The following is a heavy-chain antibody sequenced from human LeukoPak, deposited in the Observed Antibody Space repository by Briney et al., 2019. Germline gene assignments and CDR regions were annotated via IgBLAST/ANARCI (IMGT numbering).Heavy chain of an antibody. V-gene: IGHV3-23*01. J-gene: IGHJ4*02. Sequence: PGGSLRLSCAASGFTVSNNAMSWVRQAPGKGLEWVSATSTSGGSAYYADSVKGRFTISRDNSKNTLYLQLDSLRADDTVVYYCARYSGSYYYPPAWDLWGQGTLVTVSS. CDR3: ARYSGSYYYPPAWDL. CDR1: GFTVSNNA. CDR2: TSTSGGSA. D-gene: IGHD1-26*01.